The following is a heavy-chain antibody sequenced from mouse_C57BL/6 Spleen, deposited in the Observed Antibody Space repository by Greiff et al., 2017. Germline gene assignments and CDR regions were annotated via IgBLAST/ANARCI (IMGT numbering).Heavy chain of an antibody. V-gene: IGHV1-22*01. CDR3: ARRGYVNYVSAMDY. Sequence: VQLKESGPELVKPGASVKMSCKASGYTFTDYNMHWVKQSHGKSLEWIGYINPNDGGTSYNQKFKGKATLTVNKSSSTAYMELRSLTSEDSAVYYCARRGYVNYVSAMDYWGQGTSVTVSA. CDR1: GYTFTDYN. CDR2: INPNDGGT. J-gene: IGHJ4*01. D-gene: IGHD2-1*01.